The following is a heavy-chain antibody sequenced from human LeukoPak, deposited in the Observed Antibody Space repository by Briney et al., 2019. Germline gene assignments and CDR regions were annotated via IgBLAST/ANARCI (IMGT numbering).Heavy chain of an antibody. V-gene: IGHV1-8*01. D-gene: IGHD2-15*01. CDR2: MNPNSGNT. J-gene: IGHJ4*02. Sequence: GASVNVSCTASGYTFTSYDINWVRQATGQGLEWMGWMNPNSGNTGYAQKFQGRVTMTRNTSISTAYMELSSLRSEDTAVYYCARGYCSGGSCSESFDYWGQGTLVTVSS. CDR1: GYTFTSYD. CDR3: ARGYCSGGSCSESFDY.